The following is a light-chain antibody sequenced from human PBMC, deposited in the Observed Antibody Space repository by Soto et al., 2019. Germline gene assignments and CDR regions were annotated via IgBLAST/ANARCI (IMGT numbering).Light chain of an antibody. CDR1: QSISDT. CDR3: QQYNNWPWT. Sequence: EIVMTQSPATLSVSPGGRATLSCRASQSISDTLAWYQQKPGQAPRLLIYGASTRATGFPARFSGSGSGTDFTLTISSLQSEDFAVYYCQQYNNWPWTCGQGTKVEIK. CDR2: GAS. J-gene: IGKJ1*01. V-gene: IGKV3-15*01.